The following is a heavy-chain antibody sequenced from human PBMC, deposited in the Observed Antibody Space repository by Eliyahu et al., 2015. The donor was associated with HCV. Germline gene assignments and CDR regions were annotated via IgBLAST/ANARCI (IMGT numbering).Heavy chain of an antibody. CDR2: IWYDGSNK. J-gene: IGHJ4*02. CDR3: ASVGTIPRY. D-gene: IGHD3-3*01. V-gene: IGHV3-33*01. Sequence: SSYGMHWVRQAPGKGLEWVAVIWYDGSNKYYADSVKGRFTISRDNSKNTLYLQMNSLRAEDTAVYYCASVGTIPRYWGQGTLVTVSS. CDR1: SSYG.